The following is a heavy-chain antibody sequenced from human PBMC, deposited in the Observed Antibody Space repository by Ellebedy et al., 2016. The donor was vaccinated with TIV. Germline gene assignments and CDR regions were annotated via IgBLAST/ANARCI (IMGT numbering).Heavy chain of an antibody. CDR3: ARMYSSGSYYFDY. Sequence: AASVKVSCKASGGTFSSYAISWVRQAPGQGLEWMGRIIPILGIANYAQKLQGRVTMTRDTSTSTVYMELSSLRSDDTAVYYCARMYSSGSYYFDYWGQGTLVTVSS. V-gene: IGHV1-69*04. CDR1: GGTFSSYA. CDR2: IIPILGIA. J-gene: IGHJ4*02. D-gene: IGHD6-19*01.